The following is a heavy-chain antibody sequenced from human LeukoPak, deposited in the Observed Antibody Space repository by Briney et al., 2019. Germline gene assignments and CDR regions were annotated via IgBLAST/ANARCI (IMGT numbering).Heavy chain of an antibody. CDR3: ATRGGPAAKGLWDWFDL. V-gene: IGHV1-2*02. D-gene: IGHD2-2*01. CDR1: GYTFTGYY. Sequence: ASVKVSCTASGYTFTGYYMHWVRQAPGQGLEWMGWINPNSGGTNYAQKFQGRVTMTRDTSTSTAYMELSRLRSDDTAGYYCATRGGPAAKGLWDWFDLWGQGTLVTVSS. J-gene: IGHJ5*02. CDR2: INPNSGGT.